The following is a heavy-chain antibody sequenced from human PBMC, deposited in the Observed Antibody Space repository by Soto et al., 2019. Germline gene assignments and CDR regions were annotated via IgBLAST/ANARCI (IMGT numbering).Heavy chain of an antibody. CDR3: ARGVGFGYYYYHMDL. V-gene: IGHV4-34*01. CDR1: GGSFSFYY. Sequence: SVTRSHTCAVYGGSFSFYYWSLLRQPPGKGLEWIGDINHSGSSNQNPSLKSRVTISVDTSKNQFSLKLTSVTAADTAVYYCARGVGFGYYYYHMDLWGQGTTVTVSS. D-gene: IGHD3-10*01. CDR2: INHSGSS. J-gene: IGHJ6*02.